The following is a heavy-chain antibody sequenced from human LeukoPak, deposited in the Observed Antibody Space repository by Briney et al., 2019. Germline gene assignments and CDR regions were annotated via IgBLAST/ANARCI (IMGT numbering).Heavy chain of an antibody. V-gene: IGHV4-34*01. J-gene: IGHJ5*02. Sequence: SETLSLTCTVSGGSINSYYWNWIRQPPGKGLEWIGEINHSGSTNYNPSLKGRVTISVDTSKNQFSLKLSSVTAADTAVYYCARGAGITMIVVVTIARNWFDPWGQGTLVTVSS. CDR3: ARGAGITMIVVVTIARNWFDP. CDR1: GGSINSYY. D-gene: IGHD3-22*01. CDR2: INHSGST.